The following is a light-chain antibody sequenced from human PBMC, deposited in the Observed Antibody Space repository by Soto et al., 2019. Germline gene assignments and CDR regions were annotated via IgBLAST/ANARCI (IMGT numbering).Light chain of an antibody. V-gene: IGKV3-11*01. Sequence: EVVLTQSPAALSLSAGEGATLSCRASQSIGNYLAWYQQKPGQAPRLLIYATSNRATGIPARFSGSGSGTDFTLTISSLEPEDFAVYYCQQRSSWPFTFGPGTKVDIK. CDR1: QSIGNY. CDR2: ATS. J-gene: IGKJ3*01. CDR3: QQRSSWPFT.